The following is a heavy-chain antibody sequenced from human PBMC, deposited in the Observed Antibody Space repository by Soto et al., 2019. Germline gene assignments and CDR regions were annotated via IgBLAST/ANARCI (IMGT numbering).Heavy chain of an antibody. CDR2: TYYRSKWYN. D-gene: IGHD3-3*01. CDR1: GDSVSSNSAA. J-gene: IGHJ6*02. V-gene: IGHV6-1*01. CDR3: ARASNTIFGVVINYYYYGMDV. Sequence: SQTLSLTCAISGDSVSSNSAAWNWIRQSPSRGLEWLGRTYYRSKWYNDSAVSVKSRITINPDTSKNQFSLQLNSVTPEDTAVYYCARASNTIFGVVINYYYYGMDVWGQGTTVTVSS.